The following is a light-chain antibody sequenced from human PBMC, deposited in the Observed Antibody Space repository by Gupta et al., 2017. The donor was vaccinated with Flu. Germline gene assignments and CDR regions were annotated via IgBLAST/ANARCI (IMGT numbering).Light chain of an antibody. CDR1: SLRSYY. J-gene: IGLJ2*01. Sequence: LGQTVRITCQGDSLRSYYASWYQQKPGQAPVLVIYGKNNRPSGIPDRFSGSSSGNTASLTITGAQAEDEADYYCNSRDSSGTVVFGGGTKLTVL. CDR3: NSRDSSGTVV. CDR2: GKN. V-gene: IGLV3-19*01.